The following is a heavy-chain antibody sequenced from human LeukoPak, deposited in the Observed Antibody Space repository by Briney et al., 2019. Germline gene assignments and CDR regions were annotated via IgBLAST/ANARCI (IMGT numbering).Heavy chain of an antibody. CDR3: AKGRAIATGIGEFDY. V-gene: IGHV3-23*01. CDR1: GFTLSSYA. J-gene: IGHJ4*02. D-gene: IGHD6-13*01. Sequence: TGGSLRLSCAGSGFTLSSYAMSWVRQAPGKGLEWVSAISGSGDTTYYADSVKGRFTISRDSSRNTLYLHMNSLRAEDTAVYYCAKGRAIATGIGEFDYWGQGTLVTVSS. CDR2: ISGSGDTT.